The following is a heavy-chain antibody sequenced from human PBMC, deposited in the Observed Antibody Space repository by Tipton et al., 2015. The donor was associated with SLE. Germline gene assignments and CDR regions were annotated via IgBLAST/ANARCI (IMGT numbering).Heavy chain of an antibody. CDR1: SGSISSSDW. CDR2: IYRSGSA. D-gene: IGHD3-22*01. V-gene: IGHV4-4*02. Sequence: SLRLSCAVSSGSISSSDWWSWVRQPPGKGLEWIGEIYRSGSATYNPSLKSRVTISMDKSKDQFSLNLVSVTPADTAVYYCARNGFYSLDYWGQGTLVTVSS. CDR3: ARNGFYSLDY. J-gene: IGHJ4*02.